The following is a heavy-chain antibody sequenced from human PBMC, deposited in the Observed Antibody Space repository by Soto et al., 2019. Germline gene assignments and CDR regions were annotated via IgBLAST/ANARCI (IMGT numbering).Heavy chain of an antibody. V-gene: IGHV1-69*01. Sequence: QVQLVQSGAEVKKPGSSVKVSCKASGGTFSSYAISWVRQAPGQGLEWMGGIIPIFGTANYAQKFQGRVTITADESTSTAYMELSSLRSEDTAVYYCARVGLSSWIISPRGWFDPWGQGTLVTVSS. J-gene: IGHJ5*02. CDR1: GGTFSSYA. D-gene: IGHD6-13*01. CDR3: ARVGLSSWIISPRGWFDP. CDR2: IIPIFGTA.